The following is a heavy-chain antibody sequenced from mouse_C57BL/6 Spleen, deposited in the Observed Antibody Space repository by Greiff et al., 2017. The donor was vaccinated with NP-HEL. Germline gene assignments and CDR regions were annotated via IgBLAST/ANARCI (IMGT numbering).Heavy chain of an antibody. CDR3: TRGTIVTTYYFDY. J-gene: IGHJ2*01. CDR1: GYTFTDYE. CDR2: IDPETGGT. D-gene: IGHD2-5*01. V-gene: IGHV1-15*01. Sequence: VKLVESGAELVRPGASVTLSCKASGYTFTDYEMHWVKQTPVHGLEWIGAIDPETGGTAYNQKFKGKAILTADKSSSTAYMELRSLTSEDSAVYYCTRGTIVTTYYFDYWGQGTTLTVSS.